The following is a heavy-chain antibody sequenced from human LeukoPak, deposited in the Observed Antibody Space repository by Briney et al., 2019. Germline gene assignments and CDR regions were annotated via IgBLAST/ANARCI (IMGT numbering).Heavy chain of an antibody. V-gene: IGHV3-30*03. CDR2: ISYDGSNK. D-gene: IGHD3-9*01. CDR1: GFTFSSYW. J-gene: IGHJ4*02. Sequence: GGSLRLSCVASGFTFSSYWMSWVRQAPGKGLEWVAVISYDGSNKYYADSVKGRFTISRDNSKNTLYLQMNSLRAEDTAVYYCASGSGYYDILTGYYSSNFNYWGQGTLVTVSS. CDR3: ASGSGYYDILTGYYSSNFNY.